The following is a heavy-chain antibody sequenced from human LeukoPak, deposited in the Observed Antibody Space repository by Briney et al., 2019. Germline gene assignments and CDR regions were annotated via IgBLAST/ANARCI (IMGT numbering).Heavy chain of an antibody. CDR1: GESLNGHY. J-gene: IGHJ1*01. V-gene: IGHV4-34*01. CDR3: ARDGNSRAFQH. Sequence: PSETLSLTCAVYGESLNGHYWSWIRQSPGKGLEWIGEGSERGGTKFNPPLKSRVTISADTSKNQFSLKLSSVTAADTAVYYCARDGNSRAFQHWGQGTLVTVSS. CDR2: GSERGGT. D-gene: IGHD5-12*01.